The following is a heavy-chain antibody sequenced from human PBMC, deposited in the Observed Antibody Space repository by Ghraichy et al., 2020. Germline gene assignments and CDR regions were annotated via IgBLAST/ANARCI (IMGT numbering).Heavy chain of an antibody. Sequence: SETLSLTCAVYGGSFGVNFWSWIRQPPGKGLEWIGEINHSGNTNYNPSLKSRVTIFVDTSKKQFSLKLSSVTAADTAVYFCARSADYNRPLYYMDVWGKGTTVTVSS. CDR1: GGSFGVNF. CDR2: INHSGNT. J-gene: IGHJ6*03. D-gene: IGHD4-11*01. CDR3: ARSADYNRPLYYMDV. V-gene: IGHV4-34*01.